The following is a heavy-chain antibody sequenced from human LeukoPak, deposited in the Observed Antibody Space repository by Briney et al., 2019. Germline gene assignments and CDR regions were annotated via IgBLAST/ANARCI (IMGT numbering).Heavy chain of an antibody. V-gene: IGHV3-30*02. D-gene: IGHD5-24*01. CDR1: GFTFSSHD. J-gene: IGHJ4*02. Sequence: QSGGSLRLSCAVSGFTFSSHDMHWVRQTPGKGLEWVAFIRYDGSNKYYADSVKGRFTISRDNSKNMVYPQMNSLRAEDTAVYFCAKGYNTIPAPITGTFDYWGQGTLVTVSS. CDR2: IRYDGSNK. CDR3: AKGYNTIPAPITGTFDY.